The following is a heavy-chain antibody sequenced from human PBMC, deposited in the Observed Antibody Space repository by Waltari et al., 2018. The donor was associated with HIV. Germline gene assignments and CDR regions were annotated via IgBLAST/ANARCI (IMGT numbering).Heavy chain of an antibody. CDR2: IYSNATT. V-gene: IGHV3-53*01. Sequence: EVQLVESGGGLIQPGGSLRLACAASGLAVINNAMSWVRQAPGKGLEWVSLIYSNATTYYADSVKGRFTISRDNSKNTLYLQMNSLRADDTAVYFCATVLVRTSWVITTAPFDYWGQGTLVTVSS. CDR3: ATVLVRTSWVITTAPFDY. D-gene: IGHD3-22*01. J-gene: IGHJ4*02. CDR1: GLAVINNA.